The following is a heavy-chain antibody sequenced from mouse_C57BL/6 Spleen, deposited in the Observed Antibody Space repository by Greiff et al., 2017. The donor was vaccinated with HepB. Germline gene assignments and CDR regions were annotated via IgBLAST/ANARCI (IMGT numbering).Heavy chain of an antibody. Sequence: EVQLVESGGDLVKPGGSLKLSCAASGFTFSSYGMSWVRQTPDKRLEWVATISSGGSYTYYPDSVKGRFTISRDNAKNTLYLQMSSLKSEDTAMYYCARQDYYGSSYVDYAMDYWGQGTSVTVSS. D-gene: IGHD1-1*01. J-gene: IGHJ4*01. CDR3: ARQDYYGSSYVDYAMDY. CDR1: GFTFSSYG. V-gene: IGHV5-6*01. CDR2: ISSGGSYT.